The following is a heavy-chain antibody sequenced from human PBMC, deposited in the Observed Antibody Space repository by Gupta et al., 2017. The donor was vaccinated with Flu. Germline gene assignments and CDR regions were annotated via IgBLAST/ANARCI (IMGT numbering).Heavy chain of an antibody. CDR3: AKGNRGYFDD. V-gene: IGHV1-69*06. J-gene: IGHJ4*02. CDR2: IAPIFGKP. CDR1: GGIFNTYA. D-gene: IGHD3-10*01. Sequence: QVRLVQSGAEVKKPGSSVTVSCKASGGIFNTYAIHWVRQAPGQGLECMGGIAPIFGKPNYAQKVQGRVAINEDKSTSTTYMELSRLRSEDTDVYYCAKGNRGYFDDWGQGTLINVSS.